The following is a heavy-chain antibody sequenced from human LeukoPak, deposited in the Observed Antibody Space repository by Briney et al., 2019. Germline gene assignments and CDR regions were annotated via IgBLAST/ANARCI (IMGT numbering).Heavy chain of an antibody. Sequence: SRTLSLTCTVSGGSVTSGNYYWNWIRQPAGKGLEWIGRIYTNGGASYNPSLKSRVTISIDASKNQFSLKLSSVTAADTAVYYCAREPPGYWGQGILVTVP. CDR1: GGSVTSGNYY. V-gene: IGHV4-61*02. CDR3: AREPPGY. CDR2: IYTNGGA. J-gene: IGHJ4*02.